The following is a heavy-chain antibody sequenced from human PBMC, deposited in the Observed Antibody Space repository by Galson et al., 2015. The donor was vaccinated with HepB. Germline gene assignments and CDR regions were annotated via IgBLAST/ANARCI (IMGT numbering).Heavy chain of an antibody. CDR3: ARGFLEWLYGMDV. J-gene: IGHJ6*02. CDR2: ISYDGNIK. Sequence: SLRLSCAGFGFTFSDFTFYWVRQAPGKGLEWVAVISYDGNIKDYADSVKDRITISRDNSKNTMYLQMNSLRTEDTAVYYCARGFLEWLYGMDVWGQGNTVTVSS. V-gene: IGHV3-30-3*01. D-gene: IGHD3-3*01. CDR1: GFTFSDFT.